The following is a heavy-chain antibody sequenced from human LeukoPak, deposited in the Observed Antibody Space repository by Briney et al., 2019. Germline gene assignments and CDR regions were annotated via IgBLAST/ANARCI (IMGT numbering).Heavy chain of an antibody. J-gene: IGHJ4*02. CDR2: ICGSGGST. CDR3: ALEPGYYDSSGYSHKTDY. CDR1: GFIFSSYA. Sequence: GGSLRLSCAASGFIFSSYAMSWVRQAPGKGLEWVSAICGSGGSTYYADSVKGRFTISRDNSKNTLYLQMNSLRAEDTAVYYCALEPGYYDSSGYSHKTDYWGQGTLVTVSS. V-gene: IGHV3-23*01. D-gene: IGHD3-22*01.